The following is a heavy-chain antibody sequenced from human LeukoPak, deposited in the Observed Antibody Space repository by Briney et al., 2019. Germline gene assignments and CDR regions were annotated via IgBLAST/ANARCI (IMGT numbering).Heavy chain of an antibody. CDR3: ARESGTGSGSFDY. CDR1: GGTFSSYA. Sequence: GASVKVSCKASGGTFSSYAISWVRQAPGQGLEWMGRINPNSGGTNYAQRFQGRVTMTRDTSISTAYMELSGLRSDDTAFYYCARESGTGSGSFDYWGQGTLVTVSS. J-gene: IGHJ4*02. CDR2: INPNSGGT. V-gene: IGHV1-2*06. D-gene: IGHD1-1*01.